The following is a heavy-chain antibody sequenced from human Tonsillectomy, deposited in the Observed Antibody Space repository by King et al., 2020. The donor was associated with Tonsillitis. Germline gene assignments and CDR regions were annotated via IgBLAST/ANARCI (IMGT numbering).Heavy chain of an antibody. Sequence: VQLQESGPGLVKPSETLSLTCTVSGGSTSSYYWSWIRQPPGKGLELIGYMYYSGTTNNNPSLESRVTISIDTSNNQFSLKLSSVTAADTAVYYCARQQIYYDILTGYSPYWYFDLWGRGTLVTVSS. J-gene: IGHJ2*01. CDR1: GGSTSSYY. CDR2: MYYSGTT. CDR3: ARQQIYYDILTGYSPYWYFDL. V-gene: IGHV4-59*08. D-gene: IGHD3-9*01.